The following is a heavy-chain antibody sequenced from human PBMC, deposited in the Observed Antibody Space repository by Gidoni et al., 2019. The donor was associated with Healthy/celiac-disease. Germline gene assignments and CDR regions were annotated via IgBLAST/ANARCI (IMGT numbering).Heavy chain of an antibody. J-gene: IGHJ4*02. Sequence: QVQLQQWGAGLLKPSETLSLTCAVYGGSFSGYYWSWIRQPPGKGLEWIGEINHSGSTNYNPSLKSRVTISVDTSKNQFSLKLSSVTAADTAVYYCARGRGVLLWFGEFHYWGQGTLVTVSS. V-gene: IGHV4-34*01. CDR2: INHSGST. CDR1: GGSFSGYY. D-gene: IGHD3-10*01. CDR3: ARGRGVLLWFGEFHY.